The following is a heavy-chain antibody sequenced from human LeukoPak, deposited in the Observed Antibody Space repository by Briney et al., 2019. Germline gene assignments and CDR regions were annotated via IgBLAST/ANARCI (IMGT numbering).Heavy chain of an antibody. D-gene: IGHD3-22*01. CDR2: ITAIFRTA. V-gene: IGHV1-69*13. CDR1: GGTFNSHA. Sequence: SVKVSCKTSGGTFNSHAISWVRQAPGQGLEWMGGITAIFRTANYAQKFQGRVTITADEFMSTVYMELCSLRSEDTAVYYCARHSGYHSTMYLDYWGQGTLVTVSS. J-gene: IGHJ4*02. CDR3: ARHSGYHSTMYLDY.